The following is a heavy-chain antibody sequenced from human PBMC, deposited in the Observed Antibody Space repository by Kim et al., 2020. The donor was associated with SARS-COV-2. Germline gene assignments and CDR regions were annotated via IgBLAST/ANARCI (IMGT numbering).Heavy chain of an antibody. CDR2: ISYDGNNQ. CDR3: ARIKAAASTGDAFDV. CDR1: GFTLSSYA. D-gene: IGHD6-25*01. Sequence: GGSLRLSCVASGFTLSSYAMHWVRQAPGKGLEWLAIISYDGNNQYYADSIRGRFTISRDISKNTLFLQMNSLRADDTSTYYCARIKAAASTGDAFDVWGRGPMLIVSS. V-gene: IGHV3-30*04. J-gene: IGHJ3*01.